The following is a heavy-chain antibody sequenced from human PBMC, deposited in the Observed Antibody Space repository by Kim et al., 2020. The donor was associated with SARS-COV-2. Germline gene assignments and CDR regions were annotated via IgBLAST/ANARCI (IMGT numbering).Heavy chain of an antibody. Sequence: SETLSLTCTVSGGSVSSGDYYWSWIRQPQGKGLEWIGYVYYSGPTNYNPSLKSRVTISADTSKNQFSLRLSSVTAADTAVYYCARLSVELDYWGKGTLV. CDR3: ARLSVELDY. CDR2: VYYSGPT. V-gene: IGHV4-61*08. CDR1: GGSVSSGDYY. J-gene: IGHJ4*02. D-gene: IGHD1-26*01.